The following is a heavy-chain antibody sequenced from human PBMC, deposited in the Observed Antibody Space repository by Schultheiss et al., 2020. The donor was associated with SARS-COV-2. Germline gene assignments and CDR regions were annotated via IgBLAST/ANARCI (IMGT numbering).Heavy chain of an antibody. J-gene: IGHJ4*02. V-gene: IGHV3-21*04. CDR1: GFTFSSYS. Sequence: GESLKISCAASGFTFSSYSMNWVRQAPGKGLEWVSSISSSSSYIYYADSVKGRFTISRDNSKNTLYLQMNRLSAEDTAVYYCAKVLSIAAWYYFDYWGQGTLVTVSS. CDR3: AKVLSIAAWYYFDY. D-gene: IGHD6-13*01. CDR2: ISSSSSYI.